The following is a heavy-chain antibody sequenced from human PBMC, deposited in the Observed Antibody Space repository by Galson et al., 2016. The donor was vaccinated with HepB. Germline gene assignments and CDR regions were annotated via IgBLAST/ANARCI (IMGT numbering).Heavy chain of an antibody. D-gene: IGHD3-10*01. J-gene: IGHJ3*01. CDR1: GFTFSHYA. CDR2: ISFDGTNK. CDR3: AKVPSMVRGF. V-gene: IGHV3-30*18. Sequence: SLRLSCAASGFTFSHYAMAWVRQAPGKGLESVAIISFDGTNKYYADSVKGRFTISRDNSKNTLYLQMNSLRAEDTAVYYCAKVPSMVRGFWGQGTMVTVSS.